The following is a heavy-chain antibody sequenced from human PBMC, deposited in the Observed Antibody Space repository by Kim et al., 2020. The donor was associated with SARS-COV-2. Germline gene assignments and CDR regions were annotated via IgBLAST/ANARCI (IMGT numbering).Heavy chain of an antibody. J-gene: IGHJ5*02. V-gene: IGHV1-2*06. D-gene: IGHD6-19*01. CDR2: INPNSGGT. CDR3: ARDRSSSGLNWFDP. CDR1: GYTFTGYY. Sequence: ASVKVSCKASGYTFTGYYMHWVRQAPGQGLEWMGRINPNSGGTNYAQKFQGRVTMTRDTSISTAYMELSRLRSDDTAVYYCARDRSSSGLNWFDPWGQGTLVTVSS.